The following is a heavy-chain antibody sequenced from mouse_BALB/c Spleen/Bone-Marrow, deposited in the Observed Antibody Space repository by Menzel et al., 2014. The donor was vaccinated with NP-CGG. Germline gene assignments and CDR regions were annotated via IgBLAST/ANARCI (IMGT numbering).Heavy chain of an antibody. CDR1: GFNIKDTY. J-gene: IGHJ3*01. V-gene: IGHV14-3*02. CDR3: ARADGYYAWFAY. Sequence: VQLQQSGAEFVKPGASVKLSCTASGFNIKDTYMHWVKRRPEQGLEWIGRIDPANDNTKCDPKFQGKATITADTSSNTAYLQLSSLTSEDTAVYYCARADGYYAWFAYWGQGTLVTVSA. D-gene: IGHD2-3*01. CDR2: IDPANDNT.